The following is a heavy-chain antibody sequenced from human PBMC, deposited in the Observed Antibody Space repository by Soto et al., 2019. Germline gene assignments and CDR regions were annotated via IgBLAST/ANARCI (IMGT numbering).Heavy chain of an antibody. CDR2: MNPNSGNT. D-gene: IGHD3-22*01. CDR1: GYTFTSYD. Sequence: ASVKVSCKASGYTFTSYDINWVRQATGQGLEWMGWMNPNSGNTGYAQKFQGRVTMTRNTSISTAYMELSSLRSEDTAVYYCARDATYDSSGYTDYWGQGPLVTVPP. J-gene: IGHJ4*02. CDR3: ARDATYDSSGYTDY. V-gene: IGHV1-8*01.